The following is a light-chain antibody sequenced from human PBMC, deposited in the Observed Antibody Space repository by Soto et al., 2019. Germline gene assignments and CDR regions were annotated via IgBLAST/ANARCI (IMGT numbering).Light chain of an antibody. CDR1: QSISNW. CDR2: GAS. J-gene: IGKJ2*01. Sequence: DIQMTQSPSTLSASVGDRVTITCRASQSISNWLAWSQQKPGKAPKLLLSGASSLESGVPSRCSGSGSGTEFTLTISSLQPDDFATYYCQQYDSYSYTFGQGNKLEIK. V-gene: IGKV1-5*01. CDR3: QQYDSYSYT.